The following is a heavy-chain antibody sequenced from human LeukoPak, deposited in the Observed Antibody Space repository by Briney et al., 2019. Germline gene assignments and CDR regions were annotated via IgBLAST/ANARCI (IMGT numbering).Heavy chain of an antibody. J-gene: IGHJ4*02. Sequence: GGSLRLSCAASGFTFSDYYMSWIRQAPGKGLEWVGRIKSKTDGGTTDYAAPVKGRFTISRDDSKNTLYLQMNSLKTEDTAVYYCTTDLYCSSTSCYGNIDYWGQGTLVTVSS. CDR3: TTDLYCSSTSCYGNIDY. V-gene: IGHV3-15*01. CDR1: GFTFSDYY. D-gene: IGHD2-2*01. CDR2: IKSKTDGGTT.